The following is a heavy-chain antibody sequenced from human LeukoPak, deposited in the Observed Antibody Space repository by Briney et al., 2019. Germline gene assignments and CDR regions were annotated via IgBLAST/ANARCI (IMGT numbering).Heavy chain of an antibody. Sequence: ASVKVSCKASGYTFTGYYMHWVRQAPGQGLEWMGWINPNSGGTNYAQKFQGRVTMTRDTSISTAYMELSRLRSDDTAVYYCARDQYYDSSGYYDYYYGTDVWGQGTTVTVSS. J-gene: IGHJ6*02. CDR1: GYTFTGYY. CDR2: INPNSGGT. D-gene: IGHD3-22*01. V-gene: IGHV1-2*02. CDR3: ARDQYYDSSGYYDYYYGTDV.